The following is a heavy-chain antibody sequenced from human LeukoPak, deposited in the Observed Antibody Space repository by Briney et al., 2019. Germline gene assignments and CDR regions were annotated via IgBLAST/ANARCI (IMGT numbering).Heavy chain of an antibody. D-gene: IGHD6-13*01. V-gene: IGHV3-33*01. J-gene: IGHJ4*02. CDR1: GFTFSSYG. CDR3: ARDIPIAAAGSYFDY. CDR2: IWYDGSNK. Sequence: GSLRLSCAASGFTFSSYGMHWVRQAPGKGLEWMAVIWYDGSNKYYADSVRGRFTISRDNSKNTLYLQMNSLRAEDTAVYYCARDIPIAAAGSYFDYWGQGTLVTVSS.